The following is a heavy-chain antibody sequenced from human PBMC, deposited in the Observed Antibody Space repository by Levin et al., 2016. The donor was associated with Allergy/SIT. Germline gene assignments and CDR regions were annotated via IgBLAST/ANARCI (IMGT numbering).Heavy chain of an antibody. V-gene: IGHV4-39*01. CDR1: GGSISSSSYY. J-gene: IGHJ4*02. D-gene: IGHD3-9*01. CDR3: AIAYYDILTGYSTTFDY. Sequence: SETLSLTCTVSGGSISSSSYYWGWIRQPPGKGLEWIGSIYYSGSTYYNPSLKSRVTISVDTSKNQFSLKLSSVTAADTAVYYCAIAYYDILTGYSTTFDYWGQGTLVTVSS. CDR2: IYYSGST.